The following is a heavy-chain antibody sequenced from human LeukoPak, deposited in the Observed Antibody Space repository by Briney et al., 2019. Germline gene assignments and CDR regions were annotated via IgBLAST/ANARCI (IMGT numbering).Heavy chain of an antibody. CDR2: INWNGGST. V-gene: IGHV3-20*04. Sequence: GGSLRLSCAASGFTFDDYGMSWVRQAPGKGLEWVSGINWNGGSTGYADSVKGRFTTSRDNAKNSLYLQMNSLRAEDTALYYCARYCSSTSRYYYYYMDVWGKGTTVTVSS. D-gene: IGHD2-2*01. J-gene: IGHJ6*03. CDR1: GFTFDDYG. CDR3: ARYCSSTSRYYYYYMDV.